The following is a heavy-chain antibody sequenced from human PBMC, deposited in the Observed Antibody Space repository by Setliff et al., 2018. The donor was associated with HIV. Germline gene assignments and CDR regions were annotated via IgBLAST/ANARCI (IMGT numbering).Heavy chain of an antibody. V-gene: IGHV3-23*01. D-gene: IGHD3-16*01. CDR2: ITASGGST. J-gene: IGHJ4*02. Sequence: ETLSLSCAASGFTFSTYAMTWVRQAPGKGLEWVSAITASGGSTYYADSVKGRFTISRDNSKNTVYLQVNSLRAEDTAVYYCAKGPTTGGGPSYRAYFDYWGQGTLVTVSS. CDR3: AKGPTTGGGPSYRAYFDY. CDR1: GFTFSTYA.